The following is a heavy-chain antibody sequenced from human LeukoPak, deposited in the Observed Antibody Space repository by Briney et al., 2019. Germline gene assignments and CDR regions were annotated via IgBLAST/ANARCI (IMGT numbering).Heavy chain of an antibody. CDR1: GFTFSSYA. D-gene: IGHD1-26*01. Sequence: PGGSLRLSCAASGFTFSSYAMSWVRQAPGKGLEWVSAISGSGGSTYYADSVKSRFTISRDNSKNTLYLQMNSLRAEATAVYYCAKVVVGASPFDYWGQGTLVTVSS. J-gene: IGHJ4*02. V-gene: IGHV3-23*01. CDR2: ISGSGGST. CDR3: AKVVVGASPFDY.